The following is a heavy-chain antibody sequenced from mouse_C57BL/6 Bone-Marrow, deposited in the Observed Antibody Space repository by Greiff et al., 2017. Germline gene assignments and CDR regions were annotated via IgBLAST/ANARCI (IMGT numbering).Heavy chain of an antibody. CDR2: IDPETGGT. CDR1: GYTFTDYE. J-gene: IGHJ3*01. D-gene: IGHD1-1*01. V-gene: IGHV1-15*01. Sequence: QVQLQQSGAELVRPGASVTLSCKASGYTFTDYEMHWVKQTPVHGLEWIGAIDPETGGTAYNQKFKGKAILTADKSSSTAYMELRSLTSEDSAVYYCTRDYGSSYRFAYWGQGTLVTVSA. CDR3: TRDYGSSYRFAY.